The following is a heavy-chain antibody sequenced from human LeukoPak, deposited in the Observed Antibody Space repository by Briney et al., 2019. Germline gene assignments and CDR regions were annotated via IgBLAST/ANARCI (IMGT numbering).Heavy chain of an antibody. J-gene: IGHJ6*02. CDR2: IYTSGST. Sequence: SETLSLTSTVSGGSMSNSYWSWIRQPAGKGLEWIGRIYTSGSTNYNPSLKSRVTMSVDTSKNQFSLKLTSVTAADTAVYYCARRLVRDTYYYYYGMDVWGQGTTVTVSS. D-gene: IGHD3-10*01. CDR3: ARRLVRDTYYYYYGMDV. CDR1: GGSMSNSY. V-gene: IGHV4-4*07.